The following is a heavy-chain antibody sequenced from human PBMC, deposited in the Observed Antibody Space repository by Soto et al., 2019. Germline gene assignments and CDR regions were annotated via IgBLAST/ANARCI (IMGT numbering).Heavy chain of an antibody. CDR3: ARVGDYGGTSVAWSY. CDR1: GGTFSSYA. Sequence: SVKVSCKASGGTFSSYAISWVRQAPGQGLEWMGGIIPIFGTANYAQKFQGRVTITADESTSTAYMELSSLRSEDTAVYYCARVGDYGGTSVAWSYWGQGTLVTVPQ. J-gene: IGHJ4*02. D-gene: IGHD4-17*01. V-gene: IGHV1-69*13. CDR2: IIPIFGTA.